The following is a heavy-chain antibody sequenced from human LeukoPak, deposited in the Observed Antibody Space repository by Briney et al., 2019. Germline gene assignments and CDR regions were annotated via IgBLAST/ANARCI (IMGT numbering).Heavy chain of an antibody. Sequence: GGSLRLSCAASGFSFRTYTMNWVRQAPGKGLEWVSSISGSGSYIHYADSLKGRFTISRDNAKNSLYLQMNSLRAEDTAVYYCARGQQLVPGRLDYFDYWGQGTLVTVSS. D-gene: IGHD6-13*01. CDR1: GFSFRTYT. J-gene: IGHJ4*02. V-gene: IGHV3-21*01. CDR3: ARGQQLVPGRLDYFDY. CDR2: ISGSGSYI.